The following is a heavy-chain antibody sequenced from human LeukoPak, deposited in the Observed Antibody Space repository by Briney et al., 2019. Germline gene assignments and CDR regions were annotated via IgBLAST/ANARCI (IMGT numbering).Heavy chain of an antibody. CDR3: AKEGDTAMDVFDPYYFDY. D-gene: IGHD5-18*01. CDR2: ISGSGGST. CDR1: GFTFSSYA. Sequence: PGGSLRLSCAASGFTFSSYAMSWVRQARGKGLEWVSAISGSGGSTYYADSVKGRFTISRDNSKNTLYLQMNSLRAEDTAVYYCAKEGDTAMDVFDPYYFDYWGQGTLVTVSS. V-gene: IGHV3-23*01. J-gene: IGHJ4*02.